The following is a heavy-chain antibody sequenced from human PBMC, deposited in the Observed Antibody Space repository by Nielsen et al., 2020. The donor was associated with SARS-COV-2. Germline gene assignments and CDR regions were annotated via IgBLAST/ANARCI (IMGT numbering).Heavy chain of an antibody. CDR1: GFAFSGYS. Sequence: GESLKISCAASGFAFSGYSMNWVRQAPGKGLEWLSYISSGSSTMYYADSVKGRFTISRDNSKNILYLQMNNLRAEDTAVYYCVKDGAYYGVRGVVHFGYGGRGNLVTVSS. J-gene: IGHJ4*02. CDR2: ISSGSSTM. CDR3: VKDGAYYGVRGVVHFGY. V-gene: IGHV3-48*01. D-gene: IGHD3-10*01.